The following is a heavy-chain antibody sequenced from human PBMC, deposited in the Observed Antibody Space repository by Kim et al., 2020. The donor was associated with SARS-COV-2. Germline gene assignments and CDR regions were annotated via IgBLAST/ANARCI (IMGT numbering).Heavy chain of an antibody. Sequence: GGSLRLSCAASGFTFSSYAMHWVRQAPGKGLEYVSAISSNGGSTYYANSVKGRFTISRDNSKNTLYLQMGSLRAEDMAVYYCARGRYCSSTSCQNNWFDPWGQGTLVTVSS. D-gene: IGHD2-2*01. J-gene: IGHJ5*02. CDR3: ARGRYCSSTSCQNNWFDP. CDR1: GFTFSSYA. CDR2: ISSNGGST. V-gene: IGHV3-64*01.